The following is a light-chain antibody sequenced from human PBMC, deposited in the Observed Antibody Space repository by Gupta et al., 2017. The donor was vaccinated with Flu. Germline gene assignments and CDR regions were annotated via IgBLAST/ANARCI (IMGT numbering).Light chain of an antibody. CDR1: SSDVGVYNY. CDR2: ELS. J-gene: IGLJ3*02. V-gene: IGLV2-14*01. Sequence: QSALTQPAPGSGSPGQSIHISCTGTSSDVGVYNYVSLYQQHPGKAPQLMIYELSKRPSGVSLRFSGSKSGNTSSLTISGLQAEDEADYYCSSFTTSNSWVFGGGTKLTVL. CDR3: SSFTTSNSWV.